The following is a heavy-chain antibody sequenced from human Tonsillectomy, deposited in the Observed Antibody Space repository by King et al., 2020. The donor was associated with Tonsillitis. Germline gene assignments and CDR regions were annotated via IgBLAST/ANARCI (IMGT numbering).Heavy chain of an antibody. CDR1: GFNFSSYW. J-gene: IGHJ6*03. CDR3: ARDWGYYDSTSQVYYYYYYMDV. V-gene: IGHV3-7*03. Sequence: VQLVQSGGGLVQPGGSLRLSCAASGFNFSSYWMSWVRQAPGKGLEWVASIKNDGSEQYYVDSEKGRFTISRDNAKNSVYLQMISLRAEDTAVYFCARDWGYYDSTSQVYYYYYYMDVWGKGTTVTVSS. CDR2: IKNDGSEQ. D-gene: IGHD3-22*01.